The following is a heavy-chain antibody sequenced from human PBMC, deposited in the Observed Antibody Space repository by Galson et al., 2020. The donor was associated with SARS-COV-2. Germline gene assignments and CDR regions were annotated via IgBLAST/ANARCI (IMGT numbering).Heavy chain of an antibody. V-gene: IGHV3-23*01. D-gene: IGHD3-16*01. J-gene: IGHJ6*01. CDR2: IPASGGNT. CDR1: GFTFTTSA. Sequence: GGSLRLSCAASGFTFTTSAMNWVRQAPGKGLEWVTAIPASGGNTYYAFSVRGRFTISRENSKETLYLQMNSLRAEDTAVYYCAKAPVGYAFYYAMDVWGQGTTVSVSS. CDR3: AKAPVGYAFYYAMDV.